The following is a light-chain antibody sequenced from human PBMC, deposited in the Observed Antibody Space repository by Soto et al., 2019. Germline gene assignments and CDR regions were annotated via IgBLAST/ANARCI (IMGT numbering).Light chain of an antibody. CDR3: ETWDSIIQV. V-gene: IGLV4-60*02. CDR1: SGHSSYI. CDR2: LEGSGGY. Sequence: QPVLTQSSSASASLGSSVKLTCTLSSGHSSYIIAWHQQQPGKAPRSLMKLEGSGGYCKESGVPDRFSGSSSGADRYLTISNLQFEDEAEYYCETWDSIIQVFGGGTKLTVL. J-gene: IGLJ3*02.